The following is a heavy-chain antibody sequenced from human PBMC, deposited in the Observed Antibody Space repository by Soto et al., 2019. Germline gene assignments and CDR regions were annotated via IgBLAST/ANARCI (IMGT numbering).Heavy chain of an antibody. CDR1: GDTFTFYS. CDR3: ASSYGSAYRACDY. Sequence: QVQLVQSGAEVKKPGSSVRVSCKASGDTFTFYSINWVRQAPGLGLEWMGRINPILSMSNYAQRFQGRVTMXAXXSTSTAYMELSSLRSEATAMYCCASSYGSAYRACDYWGQGALVTVPS. CDR2: INPILSMS. D-gene: IGHD3-10*01. J-gene: IGHJ4*02. V-gene: IGHV1-69*02.